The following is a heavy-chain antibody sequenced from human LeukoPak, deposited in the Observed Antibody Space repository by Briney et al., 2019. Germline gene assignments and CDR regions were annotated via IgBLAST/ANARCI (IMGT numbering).Heavy chain of an antibody. CDR3: VRETAVSGGIFFDY. CDR2: INIDGATT. J-gene: IGHJ4*02. V-gene: IGHV3-74*01. D-gene: IGHD3-3*02. Sequence: PGGSLRLSCAASGFTFSNYWLHWVRQAPGKGLVWVSRINIDGATTTYADSVRVRFTVSRDNAQCTLWLQMNSLRAEDTALYYCVRETAVSGGIFFDYWGQGTLVTVSS. CDR1: GFTFSNYW.